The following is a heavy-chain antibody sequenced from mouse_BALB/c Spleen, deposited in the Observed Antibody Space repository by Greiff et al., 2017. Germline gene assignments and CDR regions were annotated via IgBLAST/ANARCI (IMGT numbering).Heavy chain of an antibody. V-gene: IGHV1S137*01. CDR3: AKERYGSSYVGGYYFDY. D-gene: IGHD1-1*01. Sequence: QVQLQQSGAELVRPGVSVKISCKGSGYTFTDYAMHWVKQSHAKSLEWIGVISTYYGDASYNQKFKGKATMTVDKSSSTAYMELARLTSEDSAIYYCAKERYGSSYVGGYYFDYWGQGTTLTVSS. CDR2: ISTYYGDA. CDR1: GYTFTDYA. J-gene: IGHJ2*01.